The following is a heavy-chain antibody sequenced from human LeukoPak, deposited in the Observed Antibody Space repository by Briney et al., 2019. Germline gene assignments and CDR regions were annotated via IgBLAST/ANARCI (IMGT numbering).Heavy chain of an antibody. D-gene: IGHD2-15*01. J-gene: IGHJ6*02. V-gene: IGHV4-31*03. CDR3: ARDLVVVVSDYYYYYGMDV. CDR1: GGSISSGGYY. CDR2: IYYSGST. Sequence: SETLSLTCTVSGGSISSGGYYWSWLRQHPGKGLEWIGYIYYSGSTYYNPSLKSRVTISVDTSKNQFSLKLSSVTAADTAVYYCARDLVVVVSDYYYYYGMDVWGQGTTVTVSS.